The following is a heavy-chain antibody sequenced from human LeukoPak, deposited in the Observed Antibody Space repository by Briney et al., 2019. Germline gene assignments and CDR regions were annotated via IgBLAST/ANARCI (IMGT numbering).Heavy chain of an antibody. Sequence: SETLSLTCAVSGGSISSSNWWSWVRQPPGKGLEWIGEIYHSGSTNYNPSLKSRVTISVDKSKNQFSLKLSSVTAADTAVYYCARVVAVAGASNWFDPWGQGTLVTVSS. CDR2: IYHSGST. D-gene: IGHD6-19*01. CDR3: ARVVAVAGASNWFDP. V-gene: IGHV4-4*02. J-gene: IGHJ5*02. CDR1: GGSISSSNW.